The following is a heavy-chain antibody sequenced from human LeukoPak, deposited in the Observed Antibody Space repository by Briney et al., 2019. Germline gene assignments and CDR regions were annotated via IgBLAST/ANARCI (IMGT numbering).Heavy chain of an antibody. CDR3: ARDLSYYGSGTDLDY. V-gene: IGHV3-33*01. Sequence: GRSLRLFCAASGFTFSSYGMHWVRQAPGKGLAWVAVIWYDGSNKYYADSVKGRFTISRDNSKNTLYLQMNSLRAEDTAVYYCARDLSYYGSGTDLDYWGQGTLVTVSS. CDR2: IWYDGSNK. J-gene: IGHJ4*02. CDR1: GFTFSSYG. D-gene: IGHD3-10*01.